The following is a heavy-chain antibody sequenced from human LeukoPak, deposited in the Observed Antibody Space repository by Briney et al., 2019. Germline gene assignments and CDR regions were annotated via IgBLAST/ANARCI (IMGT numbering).Heavy chain of an antibody. J-gene: IGHJ3*02. CDR1: DGSFSGYS. CDR2: INHSGST. D-gene: IGHD5-24*01. V-gene: IGHV4-34*01. Sequence: SETLSLTCAVYDGSFSGYSWSWIRQPPGKGLEWIGEINHSGSTNYNPSLKSRVTISLDTSKNQFSLRLSSVTAADTAVYYCAGRLWRRDGYNLSAFDIWGQGTMVTVSS. CDR3: AGRLWRRDGYNLSAFDI.